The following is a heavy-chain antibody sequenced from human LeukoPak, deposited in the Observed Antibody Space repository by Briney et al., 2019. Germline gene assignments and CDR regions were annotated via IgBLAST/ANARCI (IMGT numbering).Heavy chain of an antibody. D-gene: IGHD3-3*01. V-gene: IGHV1-46*01. CDR3: ARDLPIFGVVITLDNYYYGMDV. CDR1: GYTFTNYY. Sequence: ASVKVSCKASGYTFTNYYMHWVRQAPGQGLEWMGIINPSGGSTSYAQKFQGRVTMTRDTSTSTVYMELSSLRSEDTAVYYCARDLPIFGVVITLDNYYYGMDVWGQGTTVTVSS. J-gene: IGHJ6*02. CDR2: INPSGGST.